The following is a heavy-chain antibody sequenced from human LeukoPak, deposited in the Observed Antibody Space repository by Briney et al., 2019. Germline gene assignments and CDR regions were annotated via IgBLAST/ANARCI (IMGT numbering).Heavy chain of an antibody. CDR1: GFTFSSYA. J-gene: IGHJ4*02. D-gene: IGHD4-17*01. CDR2: ISGSGGST. V-gene: IGHV3-23*01. Sequence: GGSLRLSCAASGFTFSSYAMSWVHQAPGKGLERVSAISGSGGSTYYADSVKGRFTISRDNSKNTLYLQMNSLRAEDTAVYYCAKRHYGDYADYFDYWGQGILVTVSS. CDR3: AKRHYGDYADYFDY.